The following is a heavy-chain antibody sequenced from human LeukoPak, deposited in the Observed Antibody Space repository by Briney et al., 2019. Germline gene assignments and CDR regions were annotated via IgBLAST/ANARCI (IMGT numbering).Heavy chain of an antibody. V-gene: IGHV1-18*01. CDR3: ARDQTIAVAGFWYFPFDY. CDR1: GYTFTSYG. CDR2: ISAYNGNT. D-gene: IGHD6-19*01. J-gene: IGHJ4*02. Sequence: GASVKVSCKASGYTFTSYGIIWVRQAPGQGLEWMGWISAYNGNTNYAQKLQGRVTMTTDTSTSTAYMELRSLRSDDTAVYYCARDQTIAVAGFWYFPFDYWGQGTLVTVSS.